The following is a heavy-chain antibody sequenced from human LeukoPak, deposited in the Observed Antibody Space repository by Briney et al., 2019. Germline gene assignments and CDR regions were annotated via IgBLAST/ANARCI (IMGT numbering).Heavy chain of an antibody. V-gene: IGHV1-69*05. CDR1: GGTFSSYA. CDR2: IIPIFGTA. Sequence: SVKVSCKASGGTFSSYAISWVRQAPGQGLEWMGGIIPIFGTANYAQKLQGRVTITTDESTSTAYIELSSLRSEDTAVYYCARDEPRDIYYDSSGYYPSGAFDIWGQGTMVTVSS. CDR3: ARDEPRDIYYDSSGYYPSGAFDI. D-gene: IGHD3-22*01. J-gene: IGHJ3*02.